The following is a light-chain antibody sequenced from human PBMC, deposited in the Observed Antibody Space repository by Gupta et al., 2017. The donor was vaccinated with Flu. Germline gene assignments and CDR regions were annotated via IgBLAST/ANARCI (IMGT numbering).Light chain of an antibody. CDR1: PSNIGINP. V-gene: IGLV1-44*01. Sequence: QSVLSQPPSASETPGQRFTISFSGSPSNIGINPVNWYQQVPGTAPKLLIYGNSQRPSGVPDRFSGSKSGTSASLAISGLQSEDEANYYCAAWGGSLNGHDVFGTGTKVTVL. J-gene: IGLJ1*01. CDR2: GNS. CDR3: AAWGGSLNGHDV.